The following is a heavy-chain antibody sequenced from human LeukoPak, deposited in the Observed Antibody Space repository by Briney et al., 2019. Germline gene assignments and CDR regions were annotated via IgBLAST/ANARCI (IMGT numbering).Heavy chain of an antibody. Sequence: PSETLSLTCTVSGYSISSGYYWGWIRQPPGKGLEWIGSIYHSGSTYYNPSLKSRVTISVDTSKNQFSLKLSSVTAADTAVYYCARDWQHWLVHFLAFDIWGQGTMVTVSS. CDR2: IYHSGST. CDR1: GYSISSGYY. D-gene: IGHD6-19*01. CDR3: ARDWQHWLVHFLAFDI. V-gene: IGHV4-38-2*02. J-gene: IGHJ3*02.